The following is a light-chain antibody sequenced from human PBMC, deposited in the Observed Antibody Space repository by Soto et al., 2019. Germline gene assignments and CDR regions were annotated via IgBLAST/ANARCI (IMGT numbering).Light chain of an antibody. CDR3: QPYNNWPLT. CDR1: QSVSSN. V-gene: IGKV3D-15*01. CDR2: AAS. J-gene: IGKJ4*01. Sequence: EIVLTQSPGTLSLSPGERATLSCRASQSVSSNYLAWFQQKPGQAPRLLIYAASSRATGIPARFSGSGSGTDFTLTINSLQSEDFAVYYCQPYNNWPLTFGGGTKV.